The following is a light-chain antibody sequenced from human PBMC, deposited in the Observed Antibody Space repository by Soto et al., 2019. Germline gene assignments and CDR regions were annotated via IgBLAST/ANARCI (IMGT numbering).Light chain of an antibody. CDR1: SSNIGNNY. CDR2: DNN. CDR3: GTWDSSLSAGV. J-gene: IGLJ2*01. Sequence: QSVLTQSTSVSAAPGQKVTISCSGSSSNIGNNYVSWYQQLPGTAPKLLIYDNNKRPSGIPDRFSGSKSGTSATLGITGLQTGDEADYYCGTWDSSLSAGVFGGGTQLTVL. V-gene: IGLV1-51*01.